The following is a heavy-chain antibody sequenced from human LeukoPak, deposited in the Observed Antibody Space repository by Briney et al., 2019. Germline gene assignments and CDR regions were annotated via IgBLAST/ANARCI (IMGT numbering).Heavy chain of an antibody. J-gene: IGHJ6*02. Sequence: ASVKVSCKASGYTFTSYYMHWVRQPPGQGLEWMGIINPSCGSTSYAQKFQGRVTMTRDTSTSTVYMELSSLRSEDTAVYYCARDPDCSSTSCPTLFYYYGMDVWGQGTTVTVSS. CDR2: INPSCGST. V-gene: IGHV1-46*01. D-gene: IGHD2-2*01. CDR1: GYTFTSYY. CDR3: ARDPDCSSTSCPTLFYYYGMDV.